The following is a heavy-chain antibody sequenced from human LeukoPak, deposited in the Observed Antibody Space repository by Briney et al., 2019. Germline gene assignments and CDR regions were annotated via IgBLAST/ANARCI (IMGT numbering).Heavy chain of an antibody. Sequence: AASVKVSCKASGYTFTSYDINWVRQATGQGLEWMGWMNPNSGNTGYAQKFQGRVTMTRNTSISTAYMELSSLRSEDTAVYYCARAYGDRRYWYFDLWGRGTLVTVSS. D-gene: IGHD4-17*01. CDR3: ARAYGDRRYWYFDL. J-gene: IGHJ2*01. CDR2: MNPNSGNT. CDR1: GYTFTSYD. V-gene: IGHV1-8*01.